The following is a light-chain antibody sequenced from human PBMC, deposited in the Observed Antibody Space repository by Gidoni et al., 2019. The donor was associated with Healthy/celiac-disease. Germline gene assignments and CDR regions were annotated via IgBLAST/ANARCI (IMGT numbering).Light chain of an antibody. J-gene: IGKJ1*01. CDR2: LGS. Sequence: DIVMTQSQLSLPVTPGEPASISCRSSQSLLHSNGYNYLDWYLQKPGQSPQLLIYLGSNRASGVPDRFSGSGSGTDFTLKISRVDAEDVGVYYCMQALQTPWTFGQGTKVEIK. CDR1: QSLLHSNGYNY. CDR3: MQALQTPWT. V-gene: IGKV2-28*01.